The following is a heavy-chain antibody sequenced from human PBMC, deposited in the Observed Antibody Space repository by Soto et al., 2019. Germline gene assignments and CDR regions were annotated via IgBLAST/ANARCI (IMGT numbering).Heavy chain of an antibody. D-gene: IGHD6-6*01. Sequence: PSQTLSLTCAISGESVSSYSDAWNWIRQSPSGGLEWVGRTYYGSRLVSDYADSVKSRIIINPDTSKNQFSLQLKSVTPEDTALYYCARDRYSSSGWFDPRGQGTPVTVSS. CDR3: ARDRYSSSGWFDP. J-gene: IGHJ5*02. V-gene: IGHV6-1*01. CDR1: GESVSSYSDA. CDR2: TYYGSRLVS.